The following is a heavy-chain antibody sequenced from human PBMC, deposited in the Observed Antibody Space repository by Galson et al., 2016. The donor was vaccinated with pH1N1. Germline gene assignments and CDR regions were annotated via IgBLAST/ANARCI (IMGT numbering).Heavy chain of an antibody. D-gene: IGHD1-26*01. J-gene: IGHJ4*02. CDR2: ST. CDR3: ARRQVGGTGTFDS. V-gene: IGHV4-39*01. Sequence: STYYTASLKSRVTIYVDTSKNQFSLKLNSVTAADTAVYYCARRQVGGTGTFDSWGQGTLVTVSS.